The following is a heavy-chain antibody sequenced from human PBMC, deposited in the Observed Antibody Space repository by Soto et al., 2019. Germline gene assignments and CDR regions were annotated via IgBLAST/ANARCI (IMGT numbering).Heavy chain of an antibody. D-gene: IGHD3-10*01. CDR1: GGSISSGGYS. Sequence: SETLSLTCAVSGGSISSGGYSWSWIRQPPGKGLEWIGYMYHSGSTYYNPSLKSRVTISIDRSKNQFSLKLSSVTAADTAVYYCARDRSLWFRDYWGQGTLVTVSS. CDR3: ARDRSLWFRDY. J-gene: IGHJ4*02. CDR2: MYHSGST. V-gene: IGHV4-30-2*01.